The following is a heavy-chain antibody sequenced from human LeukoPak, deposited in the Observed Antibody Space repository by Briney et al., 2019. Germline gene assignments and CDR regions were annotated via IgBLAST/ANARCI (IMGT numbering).Heavy chain of an antibody. Sequence: AENLSLTCDVSGYSISSGHYWGWIRQSPGKGLEWIASMYNSGSTYFKSSLKSRVTISLDTPKNQFSLTLNSVTAADTAVYYCARHVYGRHQLQAYHFDYWGQGILVTVSS. CDR3: ARHVYGRHQLQAYHFDY. D-gene: IGHD2-2*01. CDR2: MYNSGST. V-gene: IGHV4-38-2*01. CDR1: GYSISSGHY. J-gene: IGHJ4*02.